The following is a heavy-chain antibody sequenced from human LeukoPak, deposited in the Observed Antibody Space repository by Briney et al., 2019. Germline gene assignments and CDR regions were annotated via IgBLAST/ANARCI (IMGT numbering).Heavy chain of an antibody. V-gene: IGHV1-24*01. Sequence: ASVKVSCKVSGYTLTELSMHWVRQAPGKGLEWMGGFDPEDGETIYAQKFQGRVTMTEDTSTDTAYMELSSLRSEDTAVYYCATGQGQWLEGADYGMDVWGQGTTVTVSS. CDR1: GYTLTELS. D-gene: IGHD6-19*01. J-gene: IGHJ6*02. CDR2: FDPEDGET. CDR3: ATGQGQWLEGADYGMDV.